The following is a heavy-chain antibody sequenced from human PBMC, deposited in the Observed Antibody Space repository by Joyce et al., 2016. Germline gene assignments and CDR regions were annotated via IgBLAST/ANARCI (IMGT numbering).Heavy chain of an antibody. D-gene: IGHD3-16*01. V-gene: IGHV3-23*01. CDR1: GFTFDNYA. CDR2: ISGIGGNT. Sequence: EVQLLESGGGLAQRGGSLRLSCAASGFTFDNYAMNWVRHAPGKVLEWVSTISGIGGNTYYADSVKGRFTISRDKSNNTLYLQMNSLRVEDMAIYYFAKEIWGSFYYGMDVWGQGTTVTVSS. J-gene: IGHJ6*02. CDR3: AKEIWGSFYYGMDV.